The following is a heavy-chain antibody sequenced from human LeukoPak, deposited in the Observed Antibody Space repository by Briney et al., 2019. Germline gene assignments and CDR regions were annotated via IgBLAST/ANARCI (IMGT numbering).Heavy chain of an antibody. CDR1: GFTFSSYA. CDR2: ISGSGGST. J-gene: IGHJ6*02. CDR3: AKDPYDILTGFGMDV. D-gene: IGHD3-9*01. V-gene: IGHV3-23*01. Sequence: GGSLRLSCAASGFTFSSYAMTWVRQAPGKGLEWVSGISGSGGSTKYADSVKGRFTISRDSSKNTLYLHMNSLRAEDTAVYYCAKDPYDILTGFGMDVWGQGTTAIVSS.